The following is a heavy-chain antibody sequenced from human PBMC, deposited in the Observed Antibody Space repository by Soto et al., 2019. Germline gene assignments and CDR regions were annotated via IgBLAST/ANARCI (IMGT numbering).Heavy chain of an antibody. Sequence: SLRLSCAASGFTFSSYAMHWVRQAPGKGLEWVEVISYDGSNKYYADSVKGRFTISRDNSKNTLYLQMNSLRAEDTAVYYCARDAWGPFDYWGQGTLVTVSS. J-gene: IGHJ4*02. D-gene: IGHD1-26*01. V-gene: IGHV3-30-3*01. CDR1: GFTFSSYA. CDR2: ISYDGSNK. CDR3: ARDAWGPFDY.